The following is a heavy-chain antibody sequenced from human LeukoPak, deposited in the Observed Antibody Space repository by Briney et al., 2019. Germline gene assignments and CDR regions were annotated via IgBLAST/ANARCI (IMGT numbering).Heavy chain of an antibody. CDR3: AKDMGRFSMGTFYYFDY. CDR1: GFTFDDYA. CDR2: ISWNSGSI. Sequence: GGSLRLSCAASGFTFDDYAMHWVRQAPGKGLEWVSGISWNSGSIGYADSVKGRFTTSRDNAKNSLYLQMNSLRAEDTALYYCAKDMGRFSMGTFYYFDYWGQGTLVTVSS. D-gene: IGHD3-16*01. V-gene: IGHV3-9*01. J-gene: IGHJ4*02.